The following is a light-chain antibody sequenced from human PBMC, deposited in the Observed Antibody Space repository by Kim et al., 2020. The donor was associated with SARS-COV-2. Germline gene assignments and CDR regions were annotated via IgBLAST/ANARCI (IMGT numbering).Light chain of an antibody. CDR1: QRVSGTY. J-gene: IGKJ2*01. CDR2: GAS. Sequence: EIVLTQSPGTLSLSPGERVTLSCRASQRVSGTYLAWYQQKPGQAPRLLIYGASSRATGIPDRFSGSGSGTDFTLTITRLEPEDFAVYYWQQYGTTQGTFGQGTKLEI. CDR3: QQYGTTQGT. V-gene: IGKV3-20*01.